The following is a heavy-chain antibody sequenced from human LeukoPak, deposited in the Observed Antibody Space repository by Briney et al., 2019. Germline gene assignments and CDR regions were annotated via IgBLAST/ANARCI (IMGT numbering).Heavy chain of an antibody. CDR3: ARGGDYYDSAGAFDI. D-gene: IGHD3-22*01. CDR2: INTDGSST. V-gene: IGHV3-74*01. CDR1: GFTFSSYW. J-gene: IGHJ3*02. Sequence: TGGSLRLSYAASGFTFSSYWMHWIRQAPEKGLVWVSRINTDGSSTSYADSVKGRFTISRDNAKNTLYLQMNSLRAEDTAVYYCARGGDYYDSAGAFDIWGQGTMVTVSS.